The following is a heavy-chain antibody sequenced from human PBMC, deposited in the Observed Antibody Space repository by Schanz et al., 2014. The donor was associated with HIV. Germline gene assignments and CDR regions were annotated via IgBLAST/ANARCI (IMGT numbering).Heavy chain of an antibody. CDR2: ISYDGSIK. D-gene: IGHD4-17*01. J-gene: IGHJ6*02. Sequence: QVQLVESGGGVVQPGRSLRLSCAASGFTFRTHGIHWVRQAPAKGLEWVAVISYDGSIKEYADSVKGRFAISRDNSKNTVYLQMNSLRGEDTAVYYCARRDYGDYYYYYGMDVWGQGTTVTVSS. V-gene: IGHV3-30*03. CDR1: GFTFRTHG. CDR3: ARRDYGDYYYYYGMDV.